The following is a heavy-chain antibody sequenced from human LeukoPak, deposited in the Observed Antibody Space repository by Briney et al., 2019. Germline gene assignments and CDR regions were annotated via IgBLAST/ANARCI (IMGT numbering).Heavy chain of an antibody. CDR3: AREWAGYGSGSYYYY. D-gene: IGHD3-10*01. CDR2: IIPLFGTA. J-gene: IGHJ4*02. Sequence: SVKVSCKASGGTFSSYAISWVRQAPGQGPEWMGGIIPLFGTANYAQKFLGRVIITADESTSTTYMYLSSLKSEDTAVYYCAREWAGYGSGSYYYYWGQGTLVTISS. CDR1: GGTFSSYA. V-gene: IGHV1-69*13.